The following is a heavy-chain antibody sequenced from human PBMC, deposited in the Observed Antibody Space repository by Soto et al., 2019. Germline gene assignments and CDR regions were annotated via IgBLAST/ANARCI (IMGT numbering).Heavy chain of an antibody. J-gene: IGHJ4*02. CDR2: VNPNSGGT. D-gene: IGHD5-18*01. V-gene: IGHV1-2*02. Sequence: ASVKVSCKASGYTFTGYYMHWVRQAPGQGLEWMGWVNPNSGGTNYAQKFQGRVTMTRDTSISTAYMELSRLRSDDTAVYYCARVNVDTAMVPKYYFDYWGQGTLVTVSS. CDR1: GYTFTGYY. CDR3: ARVNVDTAMVPKYYFDY.